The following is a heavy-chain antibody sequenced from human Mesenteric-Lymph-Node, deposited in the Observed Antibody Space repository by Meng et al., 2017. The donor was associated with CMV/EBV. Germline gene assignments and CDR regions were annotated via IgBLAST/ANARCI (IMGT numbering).Heavy chain of an antibody. Sequence: GESLKISCAATGFSVNANHMSWVRQAPGKGLEWVSSISSSSSYIYYADSVKGRFTISRDNAKNSLYLQMNSLRAEDTAVYYCARGEYCSSTSCYPNGMDVWGQGTTVTVSS. J-gene: IGHJ6*02. CDR3: ARGEYCSSTSCYPNGMDV. V-gene: IGHV3-21*01. CDR2: ISSSSSYI. CDR1: GFSVNANH. D-gene: IGHD2-2*01.